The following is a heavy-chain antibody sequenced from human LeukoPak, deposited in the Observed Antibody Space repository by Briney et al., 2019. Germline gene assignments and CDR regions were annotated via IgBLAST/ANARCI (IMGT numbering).Heavy chain of an antibody. D-gene: IGHD6-19*01. Sequence: SETLSLTCTVSGGSISSYYWSWIRQPPGKGLEWIGEINHSGSTNYNPSLKSRVTISVDTSKNQFSLKLSSVTAADTAVYYCARRGAAVAGYYFDYWGQGTLVTVSS. CDR2: INHSGST. V-gene: IGHV4-59*08. CDR1: GGSISSYY. J-gene: IGHJ4*02. CDR3: ARRGAAVAGYYFDY.